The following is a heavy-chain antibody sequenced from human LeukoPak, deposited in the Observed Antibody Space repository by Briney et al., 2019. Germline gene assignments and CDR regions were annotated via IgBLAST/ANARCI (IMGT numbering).Heavy chain of an antibody. Sequence: SVKVSCKASGGTFSSYAISWVRQAPGQGLEWMGGIIPIFGTANYAQKFQGRVTITADKSTSTAYMELSSLRSEDTAVYYCAREGYCSGGSCYSHYYYYYMDVWGKGTTVTVSS. V-gene: IGHV1-69*06. CDR3: AREGYCSGGSCYSHYYYYYMDV. CDR2: IIPIFGTA. D-gene: IGHD2-15*01. J-gene: IGHJ6*03. CDR1: GGTFSSYA.